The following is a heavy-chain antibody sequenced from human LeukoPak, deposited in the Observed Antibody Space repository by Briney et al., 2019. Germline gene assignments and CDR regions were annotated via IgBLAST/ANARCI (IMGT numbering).Heavy chain of an antibody. D-gene: IGHD3-22*01. J-gene: IGHJ4*02. CDR1: GGSISSYY. Sequence: SETLSLTCTVSGGSISSYYWSWIRQPPGKGLEWIGEINHSGSTNYNPSLKSRATISVDTSKNQFSLKLSSVTAADTAVYYCARAAYYYDSSGYYSTALYFDYWGQGTLVTVSS. CDR2: INHSGST. V-gene: IGHV4-34*01. CDR3: ARAAYYYDSSGYYSTALYFDY.